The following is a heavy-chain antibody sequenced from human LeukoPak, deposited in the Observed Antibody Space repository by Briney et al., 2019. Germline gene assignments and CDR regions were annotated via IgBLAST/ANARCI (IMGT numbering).Heavy chain of an antibody. CDR2: IKGDGSEE. CDR3: ARDEYRSRWLHP. D-gene: IGHD4-11*01. Sequence: GGSLRLSCAASGFTFSSYWMSWVRLAPGKGLEWVGNIKGDGSEEWYVDSVKGRFTISRDNAQNSVYLQMNSLRAEDTALYYCARDEYRSRWLHPWGQGTLVTVTS. J-gene: IGHJ5*02. CDR1: GFTFSSYW. V-gene: IGHV3-7*01.